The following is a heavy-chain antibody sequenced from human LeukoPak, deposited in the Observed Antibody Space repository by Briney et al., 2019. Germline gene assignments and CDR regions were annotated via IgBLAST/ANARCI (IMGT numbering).Heavy chain of an antibody. J-gene: IGHJ6*03. V-gene: IGHV3-53*01. CDR3: ARGDRNSYYYMDV. Sequence: PGGSLRLSCAASGFTVSSNYMSWVRQAPGKGLEWVSVIYSGGSTYYADSVKGRFTISRDKSKKTLSLQMNSLRAEDTAVYYCARGDRNSYYYMDVWGKGTTVTVSS. CDR1: GFTVSSNY. CDR2: IYSGGST. D-gene: IGHD1-14*01.